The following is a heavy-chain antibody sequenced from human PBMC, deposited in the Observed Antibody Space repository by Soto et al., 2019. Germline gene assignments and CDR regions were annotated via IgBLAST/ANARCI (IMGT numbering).Heavy chain of an antibody. Sequence: GASVKVSCKASGGTFSRYAPNWVRQAPGQGPEWMGGIVPIFGKPKYAQKFQGRVTITADESTSTAYMELSSLRSEDTAVYYCARGVDYDSSAYYFFFWGQGTLVTVSS. J-gene: IGHJ4*02. CDR2: IVPIFGKP. CDR3: ARGVDYDSSAYYFFF. V-gene: IGHV1-69*13. CDR1: GGTFSRYA. D-gene: IGHD3-22*01.